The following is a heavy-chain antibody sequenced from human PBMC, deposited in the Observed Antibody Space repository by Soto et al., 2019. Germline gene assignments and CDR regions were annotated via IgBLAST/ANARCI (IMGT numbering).Heavy chain of an antibody. J-gene: IGHJ3*02. CDR3: ARDLTPVAGTEYNAFDI. D-gene: IGHD6-19*01. V-gene: IGHV3-21*01. CDR2: ISSSSSYI. Sequence: GGSLRLSCAASGFTFSSYSMNWVRQAPGKGLEWVSSISSSSSYIYYADSVKGRFTISRDNAKNSLYLQMNSLRAEDTAVYYCARDLTPVAGTEYNAFDIWGQGTMVTVSS. CDR1: GFTFSSYS.